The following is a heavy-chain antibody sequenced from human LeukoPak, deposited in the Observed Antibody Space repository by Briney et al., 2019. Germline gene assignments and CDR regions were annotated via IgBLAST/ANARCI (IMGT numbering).Heavy chain of an antibody. Sequence: GESLKISCKGSKYSFTNYWIGWVRQMPGKGLEWMGIIFPGDSDTRYSPSFQGQVTISADKSIRTAYLQWSSLKASDTAIYYCARILYSSTWYGDYWGQGTLVTVSS. J-gene: IGHJ4*02. CDR1: KYSFTNYW. CDR3: ARILYSSTWYGDY. D-gene: IGHD6-13*01. CDR2: IFPGDSDT. V-gene: IGHV5-51*01.